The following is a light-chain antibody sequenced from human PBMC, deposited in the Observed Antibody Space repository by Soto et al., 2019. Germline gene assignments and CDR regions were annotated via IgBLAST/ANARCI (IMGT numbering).Light chain of an antibody. CDR1: QSVSSNY. J-gene: IGKJ1*01. V-gene: IGKV3-20*01. CDR3: QQYDTSPRT. Sequence: EVMLTQSTGTLSLSPGERATLSCRASQSVSSNYLAWYQQKSGQAHRLLIYGASNRATGIPDRFSGSGSGTDFTLNIRRLEPEDFAVYYCQQYDTSPRTFGQGTKVEFK. CDR2: GAS.